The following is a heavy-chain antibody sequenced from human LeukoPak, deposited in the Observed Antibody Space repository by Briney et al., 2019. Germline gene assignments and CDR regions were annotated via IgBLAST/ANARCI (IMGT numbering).Heavy chain of an antibody. CDR2: IWYDGSNK. CDR3: QPPVSRLTDY. V-gene: IGHV3-33*01. Sequence: GGSLRLSCAASGFIFSSYGMHWVRQAPGKGLEWVAVIWYDGSNKQYADSAKGRFTISRDNSKNTLYLEMNSLRAEDTAVYYRQPPVSRLTDYWGQGTLVTVSS. J-gene: IGHJ4*02. CDR1: GFIFSSYG. D-gene: IGHD1-14*01.